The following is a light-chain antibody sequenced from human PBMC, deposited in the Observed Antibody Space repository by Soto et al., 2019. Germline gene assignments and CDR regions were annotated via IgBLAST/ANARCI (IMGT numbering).Light chain of an antibody. CDR2: GAS. CDR1: QSVSSN. J-gene: IGKJ2*01. Sequence: EIVMTQSPATLSVSPGERATLSCRASQSVSSNLAWYQQKPGQAPRLLIYGASTRATGIPARFSGSGSGTEFTLTISSLPSEYFAVYYCQQYNNWPPYTFGQGTKLEIK. V-gene: IGKV3-15*01. CDR3: QQYNNWPPYT.